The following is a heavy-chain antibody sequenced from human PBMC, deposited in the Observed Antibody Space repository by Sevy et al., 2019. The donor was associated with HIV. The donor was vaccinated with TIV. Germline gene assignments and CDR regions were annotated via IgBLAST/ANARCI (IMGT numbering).Heavy chain of an antibody. J-gene: IGHJ4*02. CDR3: ATDPDKVNYYVGSGSLFAN. Sequence: GGSLRLSCAASAFTFSNYAMGWVRQAPGKGPEWVSTISTSSSSTYYADSVKGRFTISRDNSKNTLSLQMNSLRADDTAVYPCATDPDKVNYYVGSGSLFANWGQGTLVTVSS. D-gene: IGHD3-22*01. CDR1: AFTFSNYA. CDR2: ISTSSSST. V-gene: IGHV3-23*01.